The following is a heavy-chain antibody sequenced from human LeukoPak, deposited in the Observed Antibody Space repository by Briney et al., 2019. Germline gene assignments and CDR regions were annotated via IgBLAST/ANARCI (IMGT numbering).Heavy chain of an antibody. Sequence: SETLSLTCTVSGGSVGSGGYYWSWIRQHPGKGLEWIGYIYYSGTSYYNPSLKSRVTISVDTSKNQFSLKLSSVTAADTAVYYCARDRRDSFDYWGQGTLVTVSS. D-gene: IGHD3-10*01. CDR3: ARDRRDSFDY. V-gene: IGHV4-31*03. J-gene: IGHJ4*02. CDR1: GGSVGSGGYY. CDR2: IYYSGTS.